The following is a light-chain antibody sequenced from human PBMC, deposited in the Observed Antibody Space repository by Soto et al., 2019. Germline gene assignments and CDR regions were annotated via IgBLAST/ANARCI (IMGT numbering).Light chain of an antibody. CDR1: QYISSNY. CDR2: ASS. CDR3: QQYGGSPPYT. Sequence: EIVLTQSPGTLSLSPGERATLSYRASQYISSNYLAWYQQNPGQAPRLLFYASSTRATGIPDRFSASGSGTDFTLTISRLEPEDSAVYLCQQYGGSPPYTFGQGTKVEIK. J-gene: IGKJ2*01. V-gene: IGKV3-20*01.